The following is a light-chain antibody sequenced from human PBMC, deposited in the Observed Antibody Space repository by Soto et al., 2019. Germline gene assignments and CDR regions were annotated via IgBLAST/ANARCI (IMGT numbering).Light chain of an antibody. CDR3: SSYAGSTVV. V-gene: IGLV2-8*01. CDR2: DVS. Sequence: QSALTQPPSAPGSPGQSVTISCTGTSSGVGGYNYVSWYQQHPVKAPKLMIYDVSTRPSGVPDRFSGCKSGNTASRTVSGLQAEDEADYYCSSYAGSTVVFGGGTQLTVL. CDR1: SSGVGGYNY. J-gene: IGLJ2*01.